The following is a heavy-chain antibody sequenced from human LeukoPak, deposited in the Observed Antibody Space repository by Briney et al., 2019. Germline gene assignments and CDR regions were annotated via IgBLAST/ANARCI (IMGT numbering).Heavy chain of an antibody. J-gene: IGHJ4*02. CDR2: IYDSGST. CDR1: GGSISGYY. D-gene: IGHD1-26*01. CDR3: ARDQSGSYGIDY. V-gene: IGHV4-59*01. Sequence: SETLSLTCTVSGGSISGYYWSWIRQPPGKGLEWIAHIYDSGSTNYNPSLRSRVTISVDTSKYQFSLKLSSVTAADTAVYYCARDQSGSYGIDYWGQGTLVTVSS.